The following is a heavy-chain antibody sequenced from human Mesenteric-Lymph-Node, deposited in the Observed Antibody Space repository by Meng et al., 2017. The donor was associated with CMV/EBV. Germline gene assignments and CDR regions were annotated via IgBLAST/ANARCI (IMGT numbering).Heavy chain of an antibody. CDR3: AREALAHCGGDCSATDY. CDR1: GGSFSDYY. D-gene: IGHD2-21*01. CDR2: ITHSGHT. V-gene: IGHV4-34*01. Sequence: SETLSLTCGVYGGSFSDYYWSWIRQTPGKGLEWLGQITHSGHTNYNPSLKSRVAISVDTSKNQFSLKMTSVTAADTAVYYCAREALAHCGGDCSATDYWGQGTLVTVSS. J-gene: IGHJ4*02.